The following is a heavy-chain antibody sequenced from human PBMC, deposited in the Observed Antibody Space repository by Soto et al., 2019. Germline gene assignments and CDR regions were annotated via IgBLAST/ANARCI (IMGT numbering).Heavy chain of an antibody. Sequence: ASVKVSCKAAGYTFTIDGISWGGQAPGQGLEWMGWISAYNGNTNYAQKLQGRVTMTTDTSTSTAYMELRSLRSDVTAVYYYARYLPPPDYWGQGTLVTVSS. CDR3: ARYLPPPDY. V-gene: IGHV1-18*01. CDR2: ISAYNGNT. CDR1: GYTFTIDG. J-gene: IGHJ4*02.